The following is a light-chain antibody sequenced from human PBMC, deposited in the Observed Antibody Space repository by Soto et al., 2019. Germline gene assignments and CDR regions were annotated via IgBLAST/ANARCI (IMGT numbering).Light chain of an antibody. J-gene: IGKJ1*01. V-gene: IGKV1-6*01. CDR3: LQDYIYPWT. Sequence: AIQITQSPPSLSASVGDRVTITCRASQDIRNDLGWYQQKPGKAPKLLIYVASRLQSGVPSRFSGGGSGTDFTLTISSLPPEDFATYYCLQDYIYPWTFGQGTKVEVK. CDR1: QDIRND. CDR2: VAS.